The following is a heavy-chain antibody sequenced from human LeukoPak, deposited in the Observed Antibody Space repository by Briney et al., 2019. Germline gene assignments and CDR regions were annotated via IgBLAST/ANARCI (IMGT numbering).Heavy chain of an antibody. D-gene: IGHD2-8*01. Sequence: SETLSLTCTVSGGSISSYYWSWIRQPPGKGLEWIGYIYYSGSTNYNPSLKSRVTMSVDTSKNQFSLKLSSVTAADTAVYYCARDVPYCSNGLCYVRDYYYYMDVWGKGTTVTVSS. CDR3: ARDVPYCSNGLCYVRDYYYYMDV. CDR1: GGSISSYY. CDR2: IYYSGST. J-gene: IGHJ6*03. V-gene: IGHV4-59*12.